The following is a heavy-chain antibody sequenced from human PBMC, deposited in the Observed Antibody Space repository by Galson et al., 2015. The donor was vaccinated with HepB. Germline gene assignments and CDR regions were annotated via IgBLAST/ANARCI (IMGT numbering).Heavy chain of an antibody. D-gene: IGHD3-3*01. Sequence: LSLTCAVSGGSISSSTYYWGWIRQPPGKGLEWIGTIYYSGSTYYNPSLKSRITISVDTSKNQFSLKLSFVTAADTAVYYCARVYDFWSSGMDVWGQGTTVTVSS. V-gene: IGHV4-39*07. CDR3: ARVYDFWSSGMDV. J-gene: IGHJ6*02. CDR2: IYYSGST. CDR1: GGSISSSTYY.